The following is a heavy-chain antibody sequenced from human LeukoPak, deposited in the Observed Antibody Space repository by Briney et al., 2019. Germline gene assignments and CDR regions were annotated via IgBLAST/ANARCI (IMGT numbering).Heavy chain of an antibody. CDR3: ARGEGSPYGSTASVIYYYYYRDV. D-gene: IGHD2/OR15-2a*01. CDR2: ISISSTTT. CDR1: GFSFRDYA. J-gene: IGHJ6*03. V-gene: IGHV3-48*04. Sequence: PGGSLSLSRAASGFSFRDYAMNWVCQAPGKGLEWVAYISISSTTTYYADSVKGRFTISRDNAKNSLYLQMNPLRAEDTAVYYCARGEGSPYGSTASVIYYYYYRDVWGKGTTVTVSS.